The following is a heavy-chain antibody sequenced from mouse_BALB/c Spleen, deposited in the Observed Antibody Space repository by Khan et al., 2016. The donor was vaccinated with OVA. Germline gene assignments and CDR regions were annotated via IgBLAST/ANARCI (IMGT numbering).Heavy chain of an antibody. CDR2: INTEPGEP. J-gene: IGHJ3*01. V-gene: IGHV9-2-1*01. CDR1: GYTFTDYS. Sequence: QIQLVQSGPELKKPGETVNISCKASGYTFTDYSMHWVKQAPGKGLKWMGWINTEPGEPTYEDDFQGRFAFSLETSSSTANLQINNLTNEDTATYFCASLTYWGQGTLVTVSA. CDR3: ASLTY.